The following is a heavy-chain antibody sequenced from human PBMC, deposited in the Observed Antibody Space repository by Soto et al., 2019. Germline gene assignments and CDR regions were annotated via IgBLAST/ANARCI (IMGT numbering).Heavy chain of an antibody. CDR3: ATYYYGSGSSY. CDR2: IYYSGST. D-gene: IGHD3-10*01. J-gene: IGHJ4*02. V-gene: IGHV4-59*01. Sequence: SETLSLTCTVSGGSISSYYWSWIRQPPGKGPEWIGYIYYSGSTNYNPSLKSRVTISVDTSKNQFSLKLSSVTAADTAVYYCATYYYGSGSSYWGQGTLVTVSS. CDR1: GGSISSYY.